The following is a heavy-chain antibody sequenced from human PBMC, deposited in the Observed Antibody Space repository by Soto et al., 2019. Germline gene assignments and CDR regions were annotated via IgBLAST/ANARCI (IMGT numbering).Heavy chain of an antibody. Sequence: GGSLRLSCAASGFTFSSYDMHWVRQATGKGLEWVSAIGTAGDTYYPGSVKGRFTISRENAKNSLYLQMNSLRAEDTAVYYCARACKLVGLKEGSNYYYYYGMDVWGQGTTVTVSS. D-gene: IGHD6-6*01. CDR1: GFTFSSYD. CDR3: ARACKLVGLKEGSNYYYYYGMDV. V-gene: IGHV3-13*01. J-gene: IGHJ6*02. CDR2: IGTAGDT.